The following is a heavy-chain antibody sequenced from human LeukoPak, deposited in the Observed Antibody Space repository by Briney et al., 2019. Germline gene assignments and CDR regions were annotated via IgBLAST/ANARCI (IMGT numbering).Heavy chain of an antibody. V-gene: IGHV3-30*02. D-gene: IGHD3-3*01. CDR2: IRYDGSNK. J-gene: IGHJ4*02. CDR3: AKVHLYDFWSGYYPDY. Sequence: GGSLRLSCAASGFTFSSYGMHWVRQAPGKGLEWVAFIRYDGSNKYYADSVKGRFTISRDNSKNALYLQMNSLRAEDTAVYYCAKVHLYDFWSGYYPDYWGQGTLVTVSS. CDR1: GFTFSSYG.